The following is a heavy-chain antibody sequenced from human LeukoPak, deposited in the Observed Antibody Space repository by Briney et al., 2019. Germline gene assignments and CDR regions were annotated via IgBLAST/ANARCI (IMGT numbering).Heavy chain of an antibody. V-gene: IGHV1-2*02. Sequence: GASVKVSCKASGCTFTGYYMHWVRQAPGQGLEWMGWINPNSGGTNYAQKFQGRVTMTRDTSISTAYMELSRLRSDDTAVYYCARAIMITFGGVIAYGYWGQGTLVTVSS. J-gene: IGHJ4*02. CDR3: ARAIMITFGGVIAYGY. CDR1: GCTFTGYY. CDR2: INPNSGGT. D-gene: IGHD3-16*02.